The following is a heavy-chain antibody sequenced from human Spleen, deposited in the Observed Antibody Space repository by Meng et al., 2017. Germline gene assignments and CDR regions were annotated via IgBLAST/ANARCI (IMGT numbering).Heavy chain of an antibody. Sequence: ASAKVFCYASGYTFTGYYRHWVRQAPGQGLEWMGRINPNSGVTNYAQKFQGVVTMTRDTSISTAYIELSRLRSDDTAVYYCARDSPGGSYYTFDYWGHGTLVTVSS. CDR1: GYTFTGYY. CDR2: INPNSGVT. V-gene: IGHV1-2*06. J-gene: IGHJ4*01. CDR3: ARDSPGGSYYTFDY. D-gene: IGHD1-26*01.